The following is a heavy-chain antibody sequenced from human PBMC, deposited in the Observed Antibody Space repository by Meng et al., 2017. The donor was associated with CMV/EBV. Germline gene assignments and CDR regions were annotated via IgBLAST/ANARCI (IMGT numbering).Heavy chain of an antibody. CDR3: ARGSSGSYVRGWFDP. V-gene: IGHV3-20*01. CDR1: GLTFDDYG. CDR2: INWNGGST. J-gene: IGHJ5*02. D-gene: IGHD1-26*01. Sequence: GLTFDDYGMSGVRQAPGKGLEWVSGINWNGGSTGYADSVKGRFTISRDNAKNSLYLQMNSLRAEDTALYHCARGSSGSYVRGWFDPWGQGTLVTVSS.